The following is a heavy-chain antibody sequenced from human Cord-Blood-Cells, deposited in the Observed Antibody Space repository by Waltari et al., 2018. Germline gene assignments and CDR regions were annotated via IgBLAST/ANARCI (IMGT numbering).Heavy chain of an antibody. CDR3: ARAMGVAAAGGDY. CDR2: NYPSGST. Sequence: QVQLQESGPGLVKPSGTLSLTCAVPGGSICSSNWWSWVRQPPGKGLEWIGENYPSGSTNYNPSLKSRVTISVDKSKNQFSLKLSSVTAADTAVYYCARAMGVAAAGGDYWGQGTLVTVSS. CDR1: GGSICSSNW. V-gene: IGHV4-4*02. J-gene: IGHJ4*02. D-gene: IGHD6-13*01.